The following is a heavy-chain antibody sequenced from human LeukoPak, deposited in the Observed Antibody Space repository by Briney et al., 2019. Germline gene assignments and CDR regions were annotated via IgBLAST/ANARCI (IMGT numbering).Heavy chain of an antibody. CDR3: AKDSDSRYDFWSGLNWFDP. CDR1: GFTFSSYA. Sequence: PGGSLRLSCAASGFTFSSYAMSWVRQAPGKGLEWVSALSGSGGSTYSADAVKGRFTISRDNSKNTLYLQMNSLRAEDTAVYYCAKDSDSRYDFWSGLNWFDPWGQGTLVTVSS. V-gene: IGHV3-23*01. J-gene: IGHJ5*02. CDR2: LSGSGGST. D-gene: IGHD3-3*01.